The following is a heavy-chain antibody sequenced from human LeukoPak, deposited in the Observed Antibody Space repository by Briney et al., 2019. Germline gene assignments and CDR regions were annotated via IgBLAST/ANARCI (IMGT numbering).Heavy chain of an antibody. CDR3: ARDHGSGSYRN. CDR2: IYYSGST. V-gene: IGHV4-61*01. CDR1: GGSISSSSYY. D-gene: IGHD3-10*01. Sequence: SSETLSLTCTVSGGSISSSSYYWSWIRQPPGKGLEWIGYIYYSGSTNYNPSLKSRVTISVDTSKNQFSLKLSSVTAADTAVYYCARDHGSGSYRNWGQGTLVTVSS. J-gene: IGHJ4*02.